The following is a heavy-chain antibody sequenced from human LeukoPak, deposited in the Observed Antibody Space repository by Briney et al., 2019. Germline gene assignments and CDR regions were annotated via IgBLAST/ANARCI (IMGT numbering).Heavy chain of an antibody. Sequence: GGSLRLSCATSGLTFRTTWMHWARQAPGKGLMWVSRMNGEGTTIDYADSVKGRFTVSRDYAKNALFLQMNNLRTEDTALYFCATARNFRFEYWGQGSLVIVSA. CDR2: MNGEGTTI. CDR3: ATARNFRFEY. D-gene: IGHD1-7*01. CDR1: GLTFRTTW. J-gene: IGHJ4*02. V-gene: IGHV3-74*01.